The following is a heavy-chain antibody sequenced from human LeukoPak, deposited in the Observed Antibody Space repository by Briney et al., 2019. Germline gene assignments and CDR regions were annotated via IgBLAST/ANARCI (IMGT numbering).Heavy chain of an antibody. CDR3: TSGQWLTNYYYYYMDV. CDR2: IRSKANSYAT. D-gene: IGHD6-19*01. V-gene: IGHV3-73*01. J-gene: IGHJ6*03. CDR1: GFTFSGSA. Sequence: PGGSLRLSCAASGFTFSGSAMHWVRQASGKGLEWVGRIRSKANSYATAYAASVKARFTISREDSKNTAYLQMNSMKTEDTTVYYCTSGQWLTNYYYYYMDVWGKGTTVTVSS.